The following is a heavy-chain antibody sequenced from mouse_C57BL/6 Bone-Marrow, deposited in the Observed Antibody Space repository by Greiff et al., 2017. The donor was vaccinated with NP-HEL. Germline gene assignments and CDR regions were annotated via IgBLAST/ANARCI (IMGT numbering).Heavy chain of an antibody. CDR3: ARGYGSSCWFAY. CDR1: GYSITSGYY. J-gene: IGHJ3*01. CDR2: ISYDGSN. V-gene: IGHV3-6*01. Sequence: EVQLVESGPGLVKPSQSLSLTCSVTGYSITSGYYWNWIRQFPGNKLEWMGYISYDGSNNYNPSLKNRISTTRNTSKNQFFLKLNSVTTEDTATYYCARGYGSSCWFAYWGQGTLVTVSA. D-gene: IGHD1-1*01.